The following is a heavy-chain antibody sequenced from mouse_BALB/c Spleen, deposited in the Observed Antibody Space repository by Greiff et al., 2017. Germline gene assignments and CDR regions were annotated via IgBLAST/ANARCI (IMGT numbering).Heavy chain of an antibody. CDR3: TRGWDYGKGGWFAY. CDR1: GYTFTSYW. V-gene: IGHV1-69*02. J-gene: IGHJ3*01. D-gene: IGHD2-1*01. Sequence: QVQLQQPGAELVRPGASVKLSCKASGYTFTSYWINWVKQRPGQGLEWIGNIYPSDSYTNYNQKFKDKATLTVDKSSSTAYMQLSSPTSEDSAVYYCTRGWDYGKGGWFAYWGQGTLVTVSA. CDR2: IYPSDSYT.